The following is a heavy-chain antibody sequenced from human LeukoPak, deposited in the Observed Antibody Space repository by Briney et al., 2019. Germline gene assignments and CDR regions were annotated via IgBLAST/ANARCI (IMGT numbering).Heavy chain of an antibody. CDR1: GESFSGYY. J-gene: IGHJ4*02. Sequence: SETLSLTCAVYGESFSGYYWSGIRQPPGKGLEWIGEINHSGSTNYNPSLKSRVTISVDTSKNQFSLKLSSVTAADTAVYYCARGRGWFGELTLGYWGQGTLVTVSS. CDR3: ARGRGWFGELTLGY. CDR2: INHSGST. V-gene: IGHV4-34*01. D-gene: IGHD3-10*01.